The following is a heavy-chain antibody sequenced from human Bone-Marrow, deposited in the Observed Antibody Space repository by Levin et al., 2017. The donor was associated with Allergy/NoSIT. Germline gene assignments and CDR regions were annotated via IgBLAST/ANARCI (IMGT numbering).Heavy chain of an antibody. Sequence: PSETLSLTCDVSGASVSSSHWWTWVRQPPGEGLEWIGEAHHTGSTNYNPSLKSRVTISVDKSKNQFSLKVDSVTAADTAVYYCATISYYYDTTGHYLPVDYWGQGALVTVSS. V-gene: IGHV4-4*02. CDR3: ATISYYYDTTGHYLPVDY. D-gene: IGHD3-22*01. CDR2: AHHTGST. J-gene: IGHJ4*02. CDR1: GASVSSSHW.